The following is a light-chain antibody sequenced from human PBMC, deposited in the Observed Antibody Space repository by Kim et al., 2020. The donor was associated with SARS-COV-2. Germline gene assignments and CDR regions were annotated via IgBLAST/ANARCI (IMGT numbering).Light chain of an antibody. CDR1: QSISSW. V-gene: IGKV1-5*03. CDR2: KAS. CDR3: LQHSTYSLT. J-gene: IGKJ1*01. Sequence: DIQMTQSPSTLSAFVGDRVTITCRASQSISSWLAWYQQKPGKSPYLLIYKASTLQSGVPSRFSGSGSGTEFTLTISSLQPEDFATYYCLQHSTYSLTFGQGTKVDIK.